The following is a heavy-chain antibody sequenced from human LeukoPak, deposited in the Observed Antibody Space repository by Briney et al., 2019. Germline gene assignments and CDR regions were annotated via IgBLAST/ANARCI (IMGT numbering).Heavy chain of an antibody. CDR2: IYYSGST. CDR1: GGSISSYY. J-gene: IGHJ4*02. V-gene: IGHV4-59*08. D-gene: IGHD5-12*01. Sequence: SQTLSLTCTVSGGSISSYYWSWIRQPPGKGLEWIGYIYYSGSTNYNPSLKSRVTISVDTSKNQFSLKLSSVTAADTAVYYCARGFGGYDSHFDYWGQGALVTVSS. CDR3: ARGFGGYDSHFDY.